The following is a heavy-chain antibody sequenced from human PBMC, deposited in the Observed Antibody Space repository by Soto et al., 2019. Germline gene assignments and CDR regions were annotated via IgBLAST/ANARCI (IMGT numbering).Heavy chain of an antibody. J-gene: IGHJ5*02. CDR3: ARIAVAGTSRWFDP. CDR2: IYYSGST. CDR1: GGSISSYY. V-gene: IGHV4-59*01. Sequence: QVQLQESGPGLVKPSETLSLTCTVSGGSISSYYWSWIRQPPGKGLEWIGYIYYSGSTNYNPSLKSRVTISVDTSKNQFSLKLSSVTAADTAVYYCARIAVAGTSRWFDPWGQGTLVTVSS. D-gene: IGHD6-19*01.